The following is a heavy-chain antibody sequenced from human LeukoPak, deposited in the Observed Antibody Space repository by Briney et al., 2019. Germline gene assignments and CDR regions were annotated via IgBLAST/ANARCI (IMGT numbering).Heavy chain of an antibody. D-gene: IGHD3-10*01. V-gene: IGHV3-23*01. CDR1: GFAFTASS. CDR3: ARGVDGALDY. Sequence: PGGSLRLSCAASGFAFTASSMVWVRQTPGKGLEWVSEISARGDRTYYPDSVKGRFTTSRDNSKNTLFLQMTSLRAEDTAQYYCARGVDGALDYWGQGTQVTVSS. CDR2: ISARGDRT. J-gene: IGHJ4*02.